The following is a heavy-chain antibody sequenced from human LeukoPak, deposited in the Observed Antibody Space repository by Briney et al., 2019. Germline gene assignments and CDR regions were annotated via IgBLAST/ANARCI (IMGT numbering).Heavy chain of an antibody. CDR1: KFTFSNYA. Sequence: PGGSLRLSCTALKFTFSNYAMSWVRQAPGKGLEWVSVISGSGGTTYYADSVKGRFTISRDNSKDTLFLLMNSLRTEDTAVYYCAKRSNFWTGYLDYWGQGALVTVSS. V-gene: IGHV3-23*01. CDR2: ISGSGGTT. D-gene: IGHD3/OR15-3a*01. CDR3: AKRSNFWTGYLDY. J-gene: IGHJ4*02.